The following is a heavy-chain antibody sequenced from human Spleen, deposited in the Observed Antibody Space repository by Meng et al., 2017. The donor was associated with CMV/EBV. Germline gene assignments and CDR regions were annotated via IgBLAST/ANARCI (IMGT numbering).Heavy chain of an antibody. CDR1: GFAFGDYA. CDR3: AREDGSSWTGVYFDY. J-gene: IGHJ4*02. CDR2: IRSKSYGGTT. V-gene: IGHV3-49*04. D-gene: IGHD6-13*01. Sequence: GGSLRLSCAASGFAFGDYAMSWVRQAPGKGLEWVSFIRSKSYGGTTLYAASVKGRFTISRDDSKGVAYLQMNSLRAEDTAVYYCAREDGSSWTGVYFDYWGQGTLVTVSS.